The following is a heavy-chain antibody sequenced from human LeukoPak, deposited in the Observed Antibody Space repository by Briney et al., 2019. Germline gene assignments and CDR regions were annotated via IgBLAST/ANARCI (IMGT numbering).Heavy chain of an antibody. J-gene: IGHJ4*02. CDR3: AIHWYWTKYYFDY. Sequence: GASVKVSCTVSGYTLTELSMHWVRQAPGKGLEWMGGFDPEDGETIYAQKFQGRVTMTEDTSTDTAYMELSSLRSEDTAVYYCAIHWYWTKYYFDYWGQGTLVTVSS. CDR1: GYTLTELS. D-gene: IGHD1/OR15-1a*01. V-gene: IGHV1-24*01. CDR2: FDPEDGET.